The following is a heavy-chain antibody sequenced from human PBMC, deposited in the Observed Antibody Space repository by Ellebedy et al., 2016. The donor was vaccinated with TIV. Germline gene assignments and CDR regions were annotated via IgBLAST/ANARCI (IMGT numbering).Heavy chain of an antibody. V-gene: IGHV3-23*01. D-gene: IGHD4-23*01. J-gene: IGHJ3*01. CDR2: ITESGGNT. CDR3: ARDPVGVGPAFDV. Sequence: GESLKISCAASGLTFSSHAMSWVRQAPGKGLAWVSSITESGGNTYYADSVKGRFTISRDNSKDTLFLQMNSLGAEDTAIYFCARDPVGVGPAFDVWGQGTMVTGSS. CDR1: GLTFSSHA.